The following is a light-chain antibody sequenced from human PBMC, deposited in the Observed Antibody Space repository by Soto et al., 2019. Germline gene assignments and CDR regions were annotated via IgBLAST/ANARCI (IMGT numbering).Light chain of an antibody. V-gene: IGKV3-15*01. CDR2: GAS. Sequence: EIGMTKSPATLSVSQGERATLSCRASQSVSSNLAWYQQKPGQAPRLLIYGASTRATGIPARFSGSGSGTEFTLTISSLEPEDFARYYCPDSRILPRTFSQGTNVDI. CDR3: PDSRILPRT. CDR1: QSVSSN. J-gene: IGKJ1*01.